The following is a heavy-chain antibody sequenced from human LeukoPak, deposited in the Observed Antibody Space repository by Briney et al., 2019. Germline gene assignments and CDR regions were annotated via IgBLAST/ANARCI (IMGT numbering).Heavy chain of an antibody. CDR2: IYPGDSDT. D-gene: IGHD3-3*01. V-gene: IGHV5-51*01. J-gene: IGHJ6*03. CDR1: GYSFTSYW. CDR3: ARQAYYDFWSGSLTSLVYYMGV. Sequence: KAGESLKISCKGSGYSFTSYWIGWVRQMPGKGLEWMGIIYPGDSDTRYSPSFQGQVTISADKSISTAYLQWSSLKASDTAMYYCARQAYYDFWSGSLTSLVYYMGVWGQGTTVTVSS.